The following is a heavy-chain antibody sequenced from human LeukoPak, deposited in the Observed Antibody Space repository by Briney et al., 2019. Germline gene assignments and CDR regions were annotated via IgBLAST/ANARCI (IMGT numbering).Heavy chain of an antibody. Sequence: QPGGSLRLSCAASGFTFSSYAMSWVRQAPGKGLEWVSAISGSGGSTYYADSVKGRFTISRDNSKNTLYLQMNSLRAEDTAVYYXXXGHVXDSSGXXXXPFDYWGQGTLVTVSS. J-gene: IGHJ4*02. CDR1: GFTFSSYA. D-gene: IGHD3-22*01. V-gene: IGHV3-23*01. CDR2: ISGSGGST. CDR3: XXGHVXDSSGXXXXPFDY.